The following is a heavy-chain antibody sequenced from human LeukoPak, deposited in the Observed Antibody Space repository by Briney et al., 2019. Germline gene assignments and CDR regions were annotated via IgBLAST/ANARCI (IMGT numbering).Heavy chain of an antibody. D-gene: IGHD5-18*01. J-gene: IGHJ4*02. CDR1: GGSISSYY. CDR2: IYTSGTT. Sequence: PSETLSLTCTVSGGSISSYYWSWIRQPAGKGLEWIGRIYTSGTTNYNPSLKSRVTMSVDTSKNQFSLKLSSVTAADTAVYFCARLGRTAMVYSFDYWGQGTLVTVSS. CDR3: ARLGRTAMVYSFDY. V-gene: IGHV4-4*07.